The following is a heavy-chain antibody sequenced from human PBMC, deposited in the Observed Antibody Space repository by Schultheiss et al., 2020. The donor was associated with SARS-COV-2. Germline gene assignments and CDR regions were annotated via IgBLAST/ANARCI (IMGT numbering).Heavy chain of an antibody. V-gene: IGHV4-30-4*01. Sequence: SETLSLTCTVSGGSISSGDYYWSWIRQPPGKGLEWIGYIYYSGSTYYNPSLKSRVTISVDTSKNQFSLKLSSVTAADTAVYYCARQDYDILTGYYDAFDIWGQGTMVTVSS. CDR1: GGSISSGDYY. D-gene: IGHD3-9*01. CDR3: ARQDYDILTGYYDAFDI. CDR2: IYYSGST. J-gene: IGHJ3*02.